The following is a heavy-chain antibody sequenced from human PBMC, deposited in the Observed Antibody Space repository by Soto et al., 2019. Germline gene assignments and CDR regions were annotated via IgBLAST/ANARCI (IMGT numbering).Heavy chain of an antibody. CDR3: EGESGENWSYEAY. Sequence: SETLSLTCTVSGDTITSFTWNGIRQSAGKGLEWIGRISTTGNTHYNPSLESRVTMSLDTSKNQFSLKLASVTAADTAVYYCEGESGENWSYEAYWGQGTLVTYSS. D-gene: IGHD1-7*01. CDR2: ISTTGNT. J-gene: IGHJ4*02. V-gene: IGHV4-4*07. CDR1: GDTITSFT.